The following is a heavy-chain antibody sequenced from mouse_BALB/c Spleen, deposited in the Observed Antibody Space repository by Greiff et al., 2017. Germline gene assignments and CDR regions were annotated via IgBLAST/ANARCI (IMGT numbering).Heavy chain of an antibody. CDR2: ISYSGST. V-gene: IGHV3-2*02. CDR3: ARSRGRGDYFDY. Sequence: EVKLQESGPGLVKPSQSLSLTCTVTGYSIPSDYAWNWIRQFPGNKLEWMGYISYSGSTSYNPSLKSRISITRDTSKNQFFLQLNSVTTEDTATYYCARSRGRGDYFDYWGQGTTRTVSS. J-gene: IGHJ2*01. CDR1: GYSIPSDYA.